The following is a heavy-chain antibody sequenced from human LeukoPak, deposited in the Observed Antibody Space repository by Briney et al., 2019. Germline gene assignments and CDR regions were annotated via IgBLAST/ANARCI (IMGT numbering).Heavy chain of an antibody. J-gene: IGHJ4*02. Sequence: GGSLRLSCAASAFTFSTYWMHWVRQVPGKGLEWVSRINGDESSTNYADSVKGRFTISRDNAKDTPYLHLNSLTAEDTAVYYCARGAKWAYYFDYWGQGTLVTVSS. CDR1: AFTFSTYW. CDR2: INGDESST. D-gene: IGHD1-26*01. CDR3: ARGAKWAYYFDY. V-gene: IGHV3-74*01.